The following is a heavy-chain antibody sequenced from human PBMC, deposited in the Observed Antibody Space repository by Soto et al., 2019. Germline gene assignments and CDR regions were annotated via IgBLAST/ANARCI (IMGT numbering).Heavy chain of an antibody. CDR3: AKDRLAGNFDY. CDR1: GFTFNNYA. J-gene: IGHJ4*02. CDR2: ISATGGST. Sequence: EVQVLDSGGGLVQPGGSLRLSCAASGFTFNNYAMNWVRQAPGKGLEWVATISATGGSTYYADSVKGRFTISRDNSENTLYSQMNGLRVEDTSVYYCAKDRLAGNFDYWGQGTQVTVSS. V-gene: IGHV3-23*01.